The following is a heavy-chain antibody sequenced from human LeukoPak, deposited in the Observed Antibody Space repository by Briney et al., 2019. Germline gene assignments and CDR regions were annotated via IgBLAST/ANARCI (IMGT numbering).Heavy chain of an antibody. CDR1: GGTFSSYA. CDR3: ARILEKVGWIYDAFDI. CDR2: IIPIFGTA. Sequence: ASVKVSCKASGGTFSSYAISWVRQAPGQGLEWMGGIIPIFGTANYAQKFQGRVTITADESTSTAYMELSSMRSEDTAVYYCARILEKVGWIYDAFDIWGQGTMVTVSS. V-gene: IGHV1-69*13. J-gene: IGHJ3*02. D-gene: IGHD6-19*01.